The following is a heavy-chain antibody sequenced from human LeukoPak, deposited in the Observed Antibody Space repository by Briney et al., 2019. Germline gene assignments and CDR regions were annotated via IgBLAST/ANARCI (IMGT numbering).Heavy chain of an antibody. CDR1: GFTFDDYA. Sequence: GGSLRLSCAASGFTFDDYAMHWVRQAPGKGLEWVSGISWNSGSIGYADSVKGRLTISRDNAKNSLYLQMNSLRAEDTALYYCAKDNRLAPYYFDYWGQGTLVTVSS. J-gene: IGHJ4*02. V-gene: IGHV3-9*01. D-gene: IGHD3-9*01. CDR2: ISWNSGSI. CDR3: AKDNRLAPYYFDY.